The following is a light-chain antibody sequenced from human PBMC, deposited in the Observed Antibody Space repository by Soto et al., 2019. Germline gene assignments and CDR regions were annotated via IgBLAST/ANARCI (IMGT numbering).Light chain of an antibody. CDR2: GAS. J-gene: IGKJ4*01. CDR3: QQYGSSPPGVT. V-gene: IGKV3-20*01. CDR1: QSVSSSY. Sequence: EIVLTQSPGTLSLSPGERATLSCRASQSVSSSYLAWYQQKPGQAPRLLIYGASSRATGIADRFSGSGSGTDFTLTISRLEPEDFAVYYCQQYGSSPPGVTFGGGTKVEIK.